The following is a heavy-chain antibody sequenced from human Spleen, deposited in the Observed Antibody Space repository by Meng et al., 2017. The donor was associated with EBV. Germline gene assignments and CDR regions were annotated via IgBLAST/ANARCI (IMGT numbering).Heavy chain of an antibody. CDR2: IYYSGTT. CDR1: GDFVSRYNVH. Sequence: QGQLQEAGPVPLMTSVIASLTCTVSGDFVSRYNVHWTWSRQSPGKGLELIGYIYYSGTTNSEPSLKSRLNMSVDTSKNQFALMMTSVTAADAAVYYCARAVRDGYNFDSWGHGTLVTVSS. CDR3: ARAVRDGYNFDS. V-gene: IGHV4-61*01. J-gene: IGHJ4*01. D-gene: IGHD5-24*01.